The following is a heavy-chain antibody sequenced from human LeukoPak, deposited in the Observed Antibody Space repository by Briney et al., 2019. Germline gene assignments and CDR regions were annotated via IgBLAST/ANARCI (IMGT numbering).Heavy chain of an antibody. CDR2: IYHSGST. V-gene: IGHV4-38-2*01. CDR1: GYSISSGYY. Sequence: KPSETLSLTCAVSGYSISSGYYWGWIRQPPGKGLEWIGSIYHSGSTYYNPSLKSRVTISVDTSKNQFSLKLSFVTAADTAVYYCARRYCSSTSCLDDFDYWGQGTLVTVSS. J-gene: IGHJ4*02. D-gene: IGHD2-2*01. CDR3: ARRYCSSTSCLDDFDY.